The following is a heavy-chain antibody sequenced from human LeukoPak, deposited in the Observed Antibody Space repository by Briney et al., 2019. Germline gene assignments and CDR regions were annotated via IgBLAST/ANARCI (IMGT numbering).Heavy chain of an antibody. CDR1: GFTFSSYG. CDR3: ATLPVLGFGKFDVFDI. CDR2: ISYDGSNK. J-gene: IGHJ3*02. D-gene: IGHD3-10*01. Sequence: GALRLSCAASGFTFSSYGMHWVRQAPGKGLEWVAGISYDGSNKYYADSVKGRFTISRDNSNKTLYLQMNSLRAEDTAVYFCATLPVLGFGKFDVFDIWGQGTMVTVSS. V-gene: IGHV3-30*03.